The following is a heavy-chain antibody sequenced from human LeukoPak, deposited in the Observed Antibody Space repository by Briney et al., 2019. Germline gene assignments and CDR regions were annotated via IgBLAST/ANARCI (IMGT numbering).Heavy chain of an antibody. J-gene: IGHJ3*02. D-gene: IGHD3-16*01. CDR1: GFTFSTYA. CDR3: SKDLGALGAFDI. V-gene: IGHV3-30-3*01. Sequence: GGSLRLSCAVSGFTFSTYAMHWVRQAPGKGLEWVAIISYDGTNKYYADSVKGRFTISRDNSKNTLYLQMNSLRAEDTAVYYCSKDLGALGAFDIWGQGTMVTVSS. CDR2: ISYDGTNK.